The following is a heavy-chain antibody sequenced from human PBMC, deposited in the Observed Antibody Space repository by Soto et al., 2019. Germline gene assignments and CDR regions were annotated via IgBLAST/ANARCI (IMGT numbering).Heavy chain of an antibody. V-gene: IGHV3-21*01. CDR3: ARDPSPYDFWSGSKRPYGLDV. J-gene: IGHJ6*02. CDR2: ISTSSSYK. D-gene: IGHD3-3*01. Sequence: GSLRLSCAASGFTFSSYAMSWVRQAPGRGLEWVSSISTSSSYKYYADSVKGRFTISRDNAKNSLYLQMNSLRAEDTAVYYCARDPSPYDFWSGSKRPYGLDVWGQGTTVTVSS. CDR1: GFTFSSYA.